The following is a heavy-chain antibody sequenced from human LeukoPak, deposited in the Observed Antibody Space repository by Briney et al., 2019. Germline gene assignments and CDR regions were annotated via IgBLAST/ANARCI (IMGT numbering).Heavy chain of an antibody. CDR2: MYYSGST. CDR3: ARGGQSVQLEGNFDY. J-gene: IGHJ4*02. Sequence: PSETLSLTCTVSGGSISSSSYYWGWIRQPPGKGLEWIGSMYYSGSTYYNPSLKSRVTISVDTSKNQFSLKLSSVTAADTAVYYCARGGQSVQLEGNFDYWGQGTLVTVSS. CDR1: GGSISSSSYY. D-gene: IGHD1-1*01. V-gene: IGHV4-39*07.